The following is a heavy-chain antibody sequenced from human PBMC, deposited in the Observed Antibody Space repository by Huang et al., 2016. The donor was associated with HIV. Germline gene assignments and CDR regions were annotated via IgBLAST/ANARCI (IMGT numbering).Heavy chain of an antibody. CDR3: ARGFSGWANSDY. V-gene: IGHV7-4-1*02. CDR1: GYTFTNYA. J-gene: IGHJ4*02. CDR2: INTNTWYP. D-gene: IGHD6-25*01. Sequence: QVQLVQSGSELKKPGASVKVSCKASGYTFTNYAMNWVRQAPGQGLEWMGCINTNTWYPTYAHVFTRLFVFSLATAVSTAYLQISNLRAEGAAMYYCARGFSGWANSDYWGQGTLVTVSS.